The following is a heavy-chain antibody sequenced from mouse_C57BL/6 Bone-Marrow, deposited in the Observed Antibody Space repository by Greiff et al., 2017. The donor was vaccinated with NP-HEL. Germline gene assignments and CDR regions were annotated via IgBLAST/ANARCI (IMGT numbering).Heavy chain of an antibody. CDR3: ARSPYGPPYYFDY. CDR2: IYPGDGDT. CDR1: GYAFSSSW. Sequence: QVQLQQSGPELVKPGASVKISCKASGYAFSSSWMNWVKQRPGKGLEWIGRIYPGDGDTNYNGKFKGKATLTADKSSSTAYMQLSSLTSEDSAVYFCARSPYGPPYYFDYWGQGTTLTVSS. V-gene: IGHV1-82*01. D-gene: IGHD1-1*02. J-gene: IGHJ2*01.